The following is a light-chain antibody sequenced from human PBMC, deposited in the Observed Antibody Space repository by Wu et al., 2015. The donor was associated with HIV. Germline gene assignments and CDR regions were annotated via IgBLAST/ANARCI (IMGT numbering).Light chain of an antibody. Sequence: DTQMTQSPSSLSASVGDRVTITCRASQSISSYLNWYQQKPGKVPKLLIYAASNLQSGVPSRFSGSGSGTDFTLTISSLQPEDFATYYCQQTYSSPKTFGQGTKVEIK. CDR2: AAS. V-gene: IGKV1-39*01. J-gene: IGKJ1*01. CDR1: QSISSY. CDR3: QQTYSSPKT.